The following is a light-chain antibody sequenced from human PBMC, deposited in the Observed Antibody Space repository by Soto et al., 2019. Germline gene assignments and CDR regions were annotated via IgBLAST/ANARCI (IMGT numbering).Light chain of an antibody. Sequence: QSALTQPPSASESPGQSVTIYCTGTSSDVGAYNYVSWYQQHPGKVPKLMIYEVSKRPSGVPDRFSGSKSGNTASLTVSGLQADDEADYYCSSHTSSNTHVVFGGGTKLTVL. CDR3: SSHTSSNTHVV. CDR2: EVS. V-gene: IGLV2-8*01. J-gene: IGLJ2*01. CDR1: SSDVGAYNY.